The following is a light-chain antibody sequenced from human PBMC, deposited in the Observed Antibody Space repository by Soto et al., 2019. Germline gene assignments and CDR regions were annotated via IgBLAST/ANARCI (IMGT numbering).Light chain of an antibody. J-gene: IGKJ1*01. CDR3: QQLGT. CDR2: GAS. V-gene: IGKV3-20*01. Sequence: EIVLTQSPGTLSLSPGDRATLSCRASQSVNSNYLAWYQRKPGQAPRLLIYGASNRATDIPYRFSASGSGTDFTLTISRLEPEDFAVYYCQQLGTFGQGTKVEIK. CDR1: QSVNSNY.